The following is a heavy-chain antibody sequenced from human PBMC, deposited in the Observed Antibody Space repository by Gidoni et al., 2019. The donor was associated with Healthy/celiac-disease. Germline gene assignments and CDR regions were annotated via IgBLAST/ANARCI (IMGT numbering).Heavy chain of an antibody. J-gene: IGHJ4*02. CDR3: AKDRPVGSTVTTWFCPFDY. V-gene: IGHV3-23*01. CDR1: GFTFISYA. D-gene: IGHD4-17*01. Sequence: EVQLLESGGGLVQPGGSLRLSCAASGFTFISYALSWVRQAPGKGLEWVSAISGSGGSTYYTDSVKGRFTISRDNSKNTLYLQMNSLRAEDTAVYYCAKDRPVGSTVTTWFCPFDYWGQGTLVTVSS. CDR2: ISGSGGST.